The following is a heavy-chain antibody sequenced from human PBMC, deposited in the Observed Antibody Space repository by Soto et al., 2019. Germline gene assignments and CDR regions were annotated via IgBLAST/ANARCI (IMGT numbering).Heavy chain of an antibody. CDR2: IRSRSNSYVT. Sequence: GGSLRLSCATSGFTFSDSAMHWVRQSSGNGLEWVGRIRSRSNSYVTAYAASVRGRFTISRDDSKNTAYLQMMRLKTEDTAVYYCTRSVTGTTAHFDYWGQGILVTVSS. CDR3: TRSVTGTTAHFDY. V-gene: IGHV3-73*01. D-gene: IGHD1-7*01. CDR1: GFTFSDSA. J-gene: IGHJ4*02.